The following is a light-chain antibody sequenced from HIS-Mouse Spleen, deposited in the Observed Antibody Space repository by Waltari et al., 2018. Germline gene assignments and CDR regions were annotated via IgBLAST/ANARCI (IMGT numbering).Light chain of an antibody. CDR1: SSDVGSYNL. V-gene: IGLV2-23*01. CDR2: EGS. J-gene: IGLJ1*01. CDR3: CSYAGSSTYV. Sequence: QSALTQPASVSGSPGQSITISCTGTSSDVGSYNLVAWYQQHPGKAPKLMTYEGSKRPSGVSKRFSGSKSGTTASLTISGLQAEDEADYYCCSYAGSSTYVFGTGTKVTVL.